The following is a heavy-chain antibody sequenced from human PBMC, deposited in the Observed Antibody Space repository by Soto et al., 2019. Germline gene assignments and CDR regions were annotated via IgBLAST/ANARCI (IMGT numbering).Heavy chain of an antibody. D-gene: IGHD3-22*01. CDR3: ATATLYFFDNSGYPTGPHFAFDV. Sequence: SETLSLTCAVSGGSISSGGYSWNWIRQAPGKGLEWIGYIYHSGSAYYNPSLKSRVTISVDSSKNQFSLKLSSVTAADTAIYYCATATLYFFDNSGYPTGPHFAFDVWGQGTTVTVSS. V-gene: IGHV4-30-2*01. J-gene: IGHJ6*02. CDR2: IYHSGSA. CDR1: GGSISSGGYS.